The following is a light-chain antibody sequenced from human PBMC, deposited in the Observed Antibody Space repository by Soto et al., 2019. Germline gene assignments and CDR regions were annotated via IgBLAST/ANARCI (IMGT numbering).Light chain of an antibody. CDR3: QTWGTGPVV. J-gene: IGLJ2*01. CDR2: LNSDGSH. V-gene: IGLV4-69*01. CDR1: SGHSIHA. Sequence: QLVLTQSPSASASLGASVKLTCTLSSGHSIHAIAWHQQQPEKGPRYLMKLNSDGSHSKGDGIPDRFSGSSSGAERYLTISSLQSEDEADYYCQTWGTGPVVFGGGTKLTVL.